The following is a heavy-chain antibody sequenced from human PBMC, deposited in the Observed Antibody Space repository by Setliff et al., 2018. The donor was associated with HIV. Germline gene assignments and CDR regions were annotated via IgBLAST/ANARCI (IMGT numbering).Heavy chain of an antibody. CDR2: ILSNGAT. D-gene: IGHD5-12*01. CDR3: LVAVEEDV. J-gene: IGHJ6*04. V-gene: IGHV3-21*01. Sequence: PGGSLRLSCSVSGFSVTDNSMRWVRQAPGRGLEWVSSILSNGATYYADSVKGRFTISRDNAKNSLYLQMNSLRAEDTAVYYCLVAVEEDVWGKGTTVTVSS. CDR1: GFSVTDNS.